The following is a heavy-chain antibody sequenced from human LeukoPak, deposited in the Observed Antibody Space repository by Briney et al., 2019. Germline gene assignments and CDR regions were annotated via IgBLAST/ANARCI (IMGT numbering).Heavy chain of an antibody. CDR2: IIPIFGTA. CDR3: ARAKTNDYGDYRPQFDP. J-gene: IGHJ5*02. CDR1: GGTFSSYA. V-gene: IGHV1-69*13. D-gene: IGHD4-17*01. Sequence: RVASVKVSCKASGGTFSSYAISWVRQAPGQGLEWMGGIIPIFGTANYAQKFQGRVTITADESTSTAYMELSSLRSEDTAVYYCARAKTNDYGDYRPQFDPWGQGTLVTVSS.